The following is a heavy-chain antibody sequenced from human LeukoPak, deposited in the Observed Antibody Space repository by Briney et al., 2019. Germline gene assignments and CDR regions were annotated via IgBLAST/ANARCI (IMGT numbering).Heavy chain of an antibody. D-gene: IGHD3-9*01. J-gene: IGHJ4*02. CDR3: TKDVVPDNDWDIDF. CDR1: GFTFSTYS. Sequence: GGSLRLSCTASGFTFSTYSMSWVRQGPGEGLEWVSSIYHRGIETFYADSVKGRFIISRDNSRNTLYLKMNSLTAEDTAIYYCTKDVVPDNDWDIDFWGQGTLVTVS. CDR2: IYHRGIET. V-gene: IGHV3-23*01.